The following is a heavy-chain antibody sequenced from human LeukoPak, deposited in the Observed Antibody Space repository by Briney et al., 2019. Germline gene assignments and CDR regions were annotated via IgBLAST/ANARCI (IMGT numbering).Heavy chain of an antibody. D-gene: IGHD3-10*01. J-gene: IGHJ3*01. CDR2: TNWTGGRT. CDR1: VFTFYDYC. V-gene: IGHV3-20*04. Sequence: GGSLRLSCASSVFTFYDYCISCVRHAPGKRLEGGSGTNWTGGRTGYGDSVTGRLTLSRDNAKNSLYLQMNSLRAEDTALSYCVRDPGAMVRGVMSDVWGHGKMVTVSS. CDR3: VRDPGAMVRGVMSDV.